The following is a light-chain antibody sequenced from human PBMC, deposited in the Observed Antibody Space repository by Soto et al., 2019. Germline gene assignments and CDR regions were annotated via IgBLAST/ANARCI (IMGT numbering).Light chain of an antibody. Sequence: DIVMTQNPLSLSVTPGQPASISCKSSQSLLDRDGTTYLFWYLQRPGQPPHLLIYEVSNRFSAVRDRFSGSGSGTDFTLEISRVVGEDVGVCFCMRGTPLPLMFGQGPRVDIK. CDR2: EVS. J-gene: IGKJ1*01. CDR1: QSLLDRDGTTY. CDR3: MRGTPLPLM. V-gene: IGKV2-29*02.